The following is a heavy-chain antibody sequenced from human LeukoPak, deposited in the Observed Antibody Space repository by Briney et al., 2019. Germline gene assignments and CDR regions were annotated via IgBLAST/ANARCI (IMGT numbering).Heavy chain of an antibody. CDR3: ARFYCSGGSCYHFYHPLDY. Sequence: ASVKVSCKASGYTFTSYAMHWVRQAPGQRLEWMGWINAGNGNTKYSQKFQGRVTITRDTSASTAYMELSSLRSEDTAVYYCARFYCSGGSCYHFYHPLDYWGQGTLVAVSS. CDR1: GYTFTSYA. CDR2: INAGNGNT. D-gene: IGHD2-15*01. V-gene: IGHV1-3*01. J-gene: IGHJ4*02.